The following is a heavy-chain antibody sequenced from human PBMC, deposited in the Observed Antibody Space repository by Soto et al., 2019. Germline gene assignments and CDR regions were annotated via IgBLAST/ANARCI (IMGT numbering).Heavy chain of an antibody. D-gene: IGHD2-2*01. CDR1: GFAFSDFD. V-gene: IGHV3-23*01. CDR2: ISASGRFK. Sequence: EVQLLESGGGLVQPGGSLRLSCAASGFAFSDFDMSWVRQAPGKGLEWVSAISASGRFKPYADSVRGRFTISRDNFRGTVDLQMNSLRPADTAVYYCASHQIAICDYWGRGTLVTVSS. J-gene: IGHJ4*02. CDR3: ASHQIAICDY.